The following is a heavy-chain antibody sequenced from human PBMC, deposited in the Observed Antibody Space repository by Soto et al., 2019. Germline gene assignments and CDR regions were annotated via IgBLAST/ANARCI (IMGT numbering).Heavy chain of an antibody. CDR1: GGTFTHIL. CDR2: IIPTFNSP. J-gene: IGHJ5*01. D-gene: IGHD2-21*02. CDR3: ANVWVMTVTATDS. Sequence: QVQLVQSGAEDKKPGSSVTVSCKASGGTFTHILFSWVRQAPGQGLEYMGNIIPTFNSPKYAQKFQDRITISADESTGTVYMDLSSLASDDRAIYYRANVWVMTVTATDSWGQGPRVTVAS. V-gene: IGHV1-69*18.